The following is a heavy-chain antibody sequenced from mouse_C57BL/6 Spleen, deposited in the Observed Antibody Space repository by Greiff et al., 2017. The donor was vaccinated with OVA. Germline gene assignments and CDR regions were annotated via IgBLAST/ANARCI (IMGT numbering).Heavy chain of an antibody. CDR3: AREGALDY. CDR2: IAPSDSYT. CDR1: GYTFTSYW. Sequence: VQLQQPGAELVKPGASVKLSCKASGYTFTSYWMQWVKQRPGQGLEWIGEIAPSDSYTNYNQKFKGKATLTVDTSSSTAYMQLSSLTSEDSAVYYCAREGALDYWGQGTTLTVSS. J-gene: IGHJ2*01. V-gene: IGHV1-50*01.